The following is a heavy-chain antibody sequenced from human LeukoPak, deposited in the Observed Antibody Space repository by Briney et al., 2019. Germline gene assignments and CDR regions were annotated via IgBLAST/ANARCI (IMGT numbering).Heavy chain of an antibody. J-gene: IGHJ5*02. Sequence: PSETLSLTCTVSGGSISSSSYYWGWIRQPPGKGLEWIGSIYYSGSTYYNPSLKSRVTISVGTSKNQFSLKLSSVTAADTAVYYCARHPGDCSSTSCYMGWFDPWGQGTLVTVSS. CDR3: ARHPGDCSSTSCYMGWFDP. CDR2: IYYSGST. V-gene: IGHV4-39*01. CDR1: GGSISSSSYY. D-gene: IGHD2-2*02.